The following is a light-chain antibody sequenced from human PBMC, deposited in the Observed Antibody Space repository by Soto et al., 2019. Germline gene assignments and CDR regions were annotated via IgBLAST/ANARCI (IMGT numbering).Light chain of an antibody. CDR3: QQRSNWPRT. V-gene: IGKV3-11*01. CDR1: QSVSTY. J-gene: IGKJ1*01. Sequence: VLTQSPATLSLSPGERATLSCRASQSVSTYLAWYQQKPGQAPRLLIYDASNRATGIPARFSGSGSGTDFTLTISSLEPEDFAVYYCQQRSNWPRTFGQGTKVDIK. CDR2: DAS.